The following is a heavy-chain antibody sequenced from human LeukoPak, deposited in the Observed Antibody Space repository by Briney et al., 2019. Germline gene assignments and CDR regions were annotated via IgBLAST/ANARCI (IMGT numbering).Heavy chain of an antibody. CDR3: ARQQWLGHDAFDI. D-gene: IGHD6-19*01. J-gene: IGHJ3*02. V-gene: IGHV4-34*01. Sequence: PSETLSLTCAVYGGSFSGYYWSWIRQPPGKGLEWIGEINHSGSTNYNPSLKSRVTISVDTSKNQFSLKLSSVTAADTAVYYCARQQWLGHDAFDIWGQGTMVTVSS. CDR2: INHSGST. CDR1: GGSFSGYY.